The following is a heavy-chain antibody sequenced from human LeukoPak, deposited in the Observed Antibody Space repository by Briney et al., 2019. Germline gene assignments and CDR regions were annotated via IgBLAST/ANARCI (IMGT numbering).Heavy chain of an antibody. V-gene: IGHV1-46*01. D-gene: IGHD2-2*01. CDR2: IKSTGDTT. J-gene: IGHJ4*02. Sequence: ASVQVPCKTSGYTFTSYHMRWVRQAPGQGLEWVAIIKSTGDTTVYAQKFQGRVTVTRDTSTSTVYMDLSSLSSEDTAVYYCVREDAHTYYFDFWGPGTLVTVSS. CDR1: GYTFTSYH. CDR3: VREDAHTYYFDF.